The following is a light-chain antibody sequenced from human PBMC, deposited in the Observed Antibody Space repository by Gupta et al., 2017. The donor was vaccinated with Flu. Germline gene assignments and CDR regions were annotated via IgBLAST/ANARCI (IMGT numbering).Light chain of an antibody. CDR3: SSYTNANTVVV. J-gene: IGLJ2*01. V-gene: IGLV2-14*03. CDR1: SSDIGGYDY. Sequence: IAISCTGTSSDIGGYDYVSWYQQHPGNDPKRMLFDVSRRPAGISDRFSGSRSGNKASPTISWLLAEDEAFDYCSSYTNANTVVVFGGGTKMTVL. CDR2: DVS.